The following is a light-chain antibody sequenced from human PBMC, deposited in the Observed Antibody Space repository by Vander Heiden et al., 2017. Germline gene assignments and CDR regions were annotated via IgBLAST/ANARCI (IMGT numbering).Light chain of an antibody. J-gene: IGKJ3*01. CDR3: QQYDSYPFT. CDR2: AAS. CDR1: QGISSY. Sequence: AIRMTQSPSSFSASTGDRVTITCRASQGISSYLAWYQQKPGKAPKLLIYAASTLQSGVPSRCSGSGSGTDFTLTISCLKSEDFATYYCQQYDSYPFTFGPGTKVDIK. V-gene: IGKV1-8*01.